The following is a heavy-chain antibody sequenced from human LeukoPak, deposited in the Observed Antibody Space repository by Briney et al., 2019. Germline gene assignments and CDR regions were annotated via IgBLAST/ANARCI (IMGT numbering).Heavy chain of an antibody. CDR2: IYYSGST. Sequence: SETLSLTCTVSGGSISSYYWSWIRQPPGKGLEWIGYIYYSGSTNYNPSLKSRVTISVDTSKNQFSLKLSSVTAADTAVYYCARDKREPRYAFDIWGQGTRVTISS. V-gene: IGHV4-59*01. CDR3: ARDKREPRYAFDI. J-gene: IGHJ3*02. CDR1: GGSISSYY. D-gene: IGHD1-26*01.